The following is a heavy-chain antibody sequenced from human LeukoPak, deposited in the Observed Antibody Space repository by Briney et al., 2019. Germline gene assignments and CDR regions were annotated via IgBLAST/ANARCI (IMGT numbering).Heavy chain of an antibody. J-gene: IGHJ4*02. D-gene: IGHD4-17*01. Sequence: GGSLRLSCAASGSTFSTYSMNWDRQAPGKGLEWVSSISSSSSYIYYADSVKGRFTISRDNAMNSLYLQMNSLRADDTAVYYCASGDYGDYAGPSGYWGQGTLVTVSS. CDR3: ASGDYGDYAGPSGY. CDR1: GSTFSTYS. V-gene: IGHV3-21*01. CDR2: ISSSSSYI.